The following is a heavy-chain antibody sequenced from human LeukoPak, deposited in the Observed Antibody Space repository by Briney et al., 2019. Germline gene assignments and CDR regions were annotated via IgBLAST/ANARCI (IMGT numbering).Heavy chain of an antibody. V-gene: IGHV3-43*01. CDR1: GFTFDDYT. CDR3: AKGIEWLRLGHGVDY. D-gene: IGHD5-12*01. Sequence: GGSLRLSCAASGFTFDDYTMHWVRQAPGKGLEWVSLISWDGGSTYYADSVKGRFTISRDNSKNSLYLQMNSLRTEDTALYYCAKGIEWLRLGHGVDYWGQGTLVTVSS. CDR2: ISWDGGST. J-gene: IGHJ4*02.